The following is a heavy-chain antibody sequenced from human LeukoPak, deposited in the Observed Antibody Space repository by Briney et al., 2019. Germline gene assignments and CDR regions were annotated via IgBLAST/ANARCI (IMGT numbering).Heavy chain of an antibody. J-gene: IGHJ4*02. CDR2: IKPNGDTT. CDR1: GYRFISYN. CDR3: AREWGSSWGFDY. Sequence: GASVKVSCKASGYRFISYNIHWVRQAPGQGLEWMGIIKPNGDTTDYAQKFQGRVTMTRDMSTSTVYMELSSLQSEDTAIYYCAREWGSSWGFDYWGQGTLVTVSS. D-gene: IGHD6-13*01. V-gene: IGHV1-46*01.